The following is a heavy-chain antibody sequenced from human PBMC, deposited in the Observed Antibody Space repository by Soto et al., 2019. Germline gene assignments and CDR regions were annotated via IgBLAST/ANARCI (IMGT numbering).Heavy chain of an antibody. CDR3: ARARPDEPNPSLPGIASKAGIGLHYYGMDV. V-gene: IGHV1-69*13. Sequence: ASVKVSCKASGGTFSSYAISWVRQAPGQGLEWMGGIIPIFGTANYAQKFQGRVTITADESTSTAYMELSNLRSEDTAVYYCARARPDEPNPSLPGIASKAGIGLHYYGMDVWGQGTTVTVSS. CDR2: IIPIFGTA. J-gene: IGHJ6*02. D-gene: IGHD6-13*01. CDR1: GGTFSSYA.